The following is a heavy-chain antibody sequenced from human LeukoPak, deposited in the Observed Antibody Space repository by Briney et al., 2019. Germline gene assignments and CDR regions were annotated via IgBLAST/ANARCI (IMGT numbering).Heavy chain of an antibody. CDR2: IYIGGST. Sequence: GRCLRLACAASGFTVSSNYMSWVRQDPGKGLGWVSFIYIGGSTNYPDSLKGRFTISRHNSKITLYLQMNSLRAEHTAVYYCARNPYYYYGMDVWGQGTTVTVSS. CDR3: ARNPYYYYGMDV. CDR1: GFTVSSNY. V-gene: IGHV3-53*04. J-gene: IGHJ6*02.